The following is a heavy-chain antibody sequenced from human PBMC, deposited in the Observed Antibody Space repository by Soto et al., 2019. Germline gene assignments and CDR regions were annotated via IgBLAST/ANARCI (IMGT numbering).Heavy chain of an antibody. CDR1: GFTFSGSA. D-gene: IGHD6-19*01. V-gene: IGHV3-73*02. CDR2: IRSKANSYAT. J-gene: IGHJ3*02. Sequence: EVQLVESGGGLVQPGGSLKLSCAASGFTFSGSAMHWVRQASGKGLEWVGRIRSKANSYATAYAASVKGRFTISRDDSKNTAYLQMNSLKTEDTAVYYCTSKKGYLDDRLAVADDEVGFDIWGQATMVTVSS. CDR3: TSKKGYLDDRLAVADDEVGFDI.